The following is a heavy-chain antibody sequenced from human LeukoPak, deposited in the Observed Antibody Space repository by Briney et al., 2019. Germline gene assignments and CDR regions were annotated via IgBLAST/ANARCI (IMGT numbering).Heavy chain of an antibody. D-gene: IGHD6-13*01. CDR3: ARGDSSSWGYYFDY. CDR1: GFTFDDYA. CDR2: INWIGGST. V-gene: IGHV3-20*04. Sequence: PGGTLSLSCAASGFTFDDYATGGVRQAPGKGLEWVSGINWIGGSTGYAGSVKGRSTISRDNAKNSLYLQMNSLRAEDTALYYCARGDSSSWGYYFDYWGQGTLVTVSS. J-gene: IGHJ4*02.